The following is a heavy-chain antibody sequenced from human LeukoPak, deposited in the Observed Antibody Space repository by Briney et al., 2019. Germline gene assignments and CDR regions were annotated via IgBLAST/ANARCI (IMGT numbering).Heavy chain of an antibody. CDR1: GFTFSSYW. V-gene: IGHV3-74*01. Sequence: PGGSLRLSCAASGFTFSSYWMHWVRQAPGKGLVWVSRINSDGSSTSYADSVKGRFTISRDNAKNTMYLQMNGLRAEDTAVYYCARGTDSSGWYLRYWGQGTLVTVSS. J-gene: IGHJ4*02. CDR3: ARGTDSSGWYLRY. CDR2: INSDGSST. D-gene: IGHD6-19*01.